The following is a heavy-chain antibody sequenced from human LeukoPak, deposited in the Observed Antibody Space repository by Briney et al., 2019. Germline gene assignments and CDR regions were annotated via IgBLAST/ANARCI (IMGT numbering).Heavy chain of an antibody. CDR2: ISAYNGNT. J-gene: IGHJ6*02. Sequence: ASVKVSCKASGYTFTSYGISWVRQAPGQGLEWMGWISAYNGNTNYAQKFQGRVTMTRNTSISIAYMELSSLRSEDTAVYYCAYGMDVWGQGTTATVS. V-gene: IGHV1-18*01. CDR3: AYGMDV. CDR1: GYTFTSYG.